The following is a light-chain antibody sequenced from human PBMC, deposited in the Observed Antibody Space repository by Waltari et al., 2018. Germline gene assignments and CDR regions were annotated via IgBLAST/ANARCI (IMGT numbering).Light chain of an antibody. Sequence: EIVLTQSPGTLSLSPGERATLSCRASQSVSSNYLACYQQKPGQAPRLLIYGASSRATGIPDWFSGSGSETDFTLTISRLEPEDFAVYYCQQYGSSPAFGQGTKLEIK. CDR2: GAS. J-gene: IGKJ2*01. V-gene: IGKV3-20*01. CDR3: QQYGSSPA. CDR1: QSVSSNY.